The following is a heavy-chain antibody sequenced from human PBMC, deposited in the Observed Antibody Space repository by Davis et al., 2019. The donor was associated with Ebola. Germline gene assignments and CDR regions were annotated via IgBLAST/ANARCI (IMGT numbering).Heavy chain of an antibody. CDR3: ARDHSSSWYSPLDY. D-gene: IGHD6-13*01. CDR1: GFTFSSYG. J-gene: IGHJ4*02. V-gene: IGHV3-7*01. CDR2: IRPDGSEE. Sequence: GESLKISCAASGFTFSSYGMHWVRQAPGKGLEWVANIRPDGSEEQYVDSLKGRITISRDNAKNSLYLQMNSLRAEDTAVYYCARDHSSSWYSPLDYWGQGTLVTVSS.